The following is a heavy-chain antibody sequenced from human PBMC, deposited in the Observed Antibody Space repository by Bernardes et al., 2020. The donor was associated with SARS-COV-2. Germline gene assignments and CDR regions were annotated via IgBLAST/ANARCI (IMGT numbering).Heavy chain of an antibody. CDR2: IYWDDDK. Sequence: SGPTLAKPTQTLTLTCTFSGFSLSTSGVGVRWIRHPPGKALEWLALIYWDDDKRYSPPLKSRLTITKATSKNQVVLTMTNMDPVDTATYYCAHRRTWLGNFDYWGQGTLVTVSS. D-gene: IGHD6-19*01. CDR3: AHRRTWLGNFDY. J-gene: IGHJ4*02. V-gene: IGHV2-5*02. CDR1: GFSLSTSGVG.